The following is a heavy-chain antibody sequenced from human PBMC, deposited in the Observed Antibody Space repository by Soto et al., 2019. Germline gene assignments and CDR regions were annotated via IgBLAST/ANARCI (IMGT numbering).Heavy chain of an antibody. CDR1: GGSISSYY. Sequence: SETLSLTCTVSGGSISSYYWSWIRQPPGKGLEWIGYIYYSGSTNYNPSLKSRVTISVDTSKNQFSLKLSSVTAADTAVYYCARDAPMGPLWFGIIGAFDIWGQGTMVTLSS. D-gene: IGHD3-10*01. CDR3: ARDAPMGPLWFGIIGAFDI. J-gene: IGHJ3*02. CDR2: IYYSGST. V-gene: IGHV4-59*01.